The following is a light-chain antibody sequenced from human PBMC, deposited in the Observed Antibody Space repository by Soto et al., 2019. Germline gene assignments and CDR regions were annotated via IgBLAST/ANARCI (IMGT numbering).Light chain of an antibody. CDR3: CSHTSSATWV. J-gene: IGLJ3*02. CDR2: DVS. Sequence: QSAVTQPASVSGSPGQSITISCTGSSSDVGTYNLVSWYQHHPGKAPKLILFDVSKRPSGVSNRFAGSTSGNTASLTISGLQAEDEANYECCSHTSSATWVFGGGTKLTVL. CDR1: SSDVGTYNL. V-gene: IGLV2-23*02.